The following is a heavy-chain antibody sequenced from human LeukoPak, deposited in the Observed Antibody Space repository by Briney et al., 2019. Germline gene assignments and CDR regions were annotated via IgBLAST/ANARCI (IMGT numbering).Heavy chain of an antibody. CDR3: ARDRRMATIDAFDI. CDR1: GFTFTSYW. V-gene: IGHV3-21*01. Sequence: GGSLRLSCAASGFTFTSYWIHWVRQAPGKGLELVSSISSSSSYIYYADSVKGRFTISRDNAKNSLYLQMNSLRAEDTAVYYCARDRRMATIDAFDIWGQGTMVTVSS. J-gene: IGHJ3*02. D-gene: IGHD5-24*01. CDR2: ISSSSSYI.